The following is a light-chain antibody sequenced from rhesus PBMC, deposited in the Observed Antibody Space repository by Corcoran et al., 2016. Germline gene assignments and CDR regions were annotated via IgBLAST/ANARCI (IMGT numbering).Light chain of an antibody. V-gene: IGKV1-22*01. Sequence: DIQMTQSPSSLSASVGDTVTFTCRASQSISSWLDWYQQKPGKAPKLLMYKASSLQSGVPSRLRGSGSVTDLTLTISSLKTEDFATYYCRQYRSSTWTVGQGTKVEVK. CDR3: RQYRSSTWT. J-gene: IGKJ1*01. CDR2: KAS. CDR1: QSISSW.